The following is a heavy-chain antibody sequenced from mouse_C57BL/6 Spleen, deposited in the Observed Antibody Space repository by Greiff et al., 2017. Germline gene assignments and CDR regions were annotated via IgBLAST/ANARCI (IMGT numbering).Heavy chain of an antibody. CDR3: ARDPMTTVVEEYFDV. CDR1: GYSITSGYY. Sequence: EVQLQESGPGLVKPSQSLSLTCSVTGYSITSGYYWNWIRQFPGNKLEWMGYISYDGSNNYNPSLKNRISITRDTSKNQFFLKLNSVTTEDTATYYCARDPMTTVVEEYFDVWGTGTTVTVSS. CDR2: ISYDGSN. D-gene: IGHD1-1*01. J-gene: IGHJ1*03. V-gene: IGHV3-6*01.